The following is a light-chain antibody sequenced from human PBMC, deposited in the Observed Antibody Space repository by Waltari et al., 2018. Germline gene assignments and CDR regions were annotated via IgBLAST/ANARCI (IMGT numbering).Light chain of an antibody. V-gene: IGKV1-5*03. J-gene: IGKJ1*01. CDR2: KAS. CDR1: QSISSW. CDR3: QQYNSYSWT. Sequence: VGDRVTITCRASQSISSWLAWYQQKPGKAPNLLIYKASTLQSGVPSRFSGSGSGTEFTLTISSLQPDDFATYYCQQYNSYSWTFGQGTKVEIK.